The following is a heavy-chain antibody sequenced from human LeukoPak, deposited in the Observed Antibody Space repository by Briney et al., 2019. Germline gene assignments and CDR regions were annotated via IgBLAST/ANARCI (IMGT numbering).Heavy chain of an antibody. CDR2: FIPIFGKA. CDR1: GGTFSNYA. D-gene: IGHD4-23*01. J-gene: IGHJ4*02. Sequence: SVKVSCKASGGTFSNYAINWVRQAPGQGLEWMGGFIPIFGKANYAQKFQGRVTITADESTRTAYMELSSLRSEDTAVYYCARGWLAETTVVTPYNYWGRGTLVSVSS. V-gene: IGHV1-69*13. CDR3: ARGWLAETTVVTPYNY.